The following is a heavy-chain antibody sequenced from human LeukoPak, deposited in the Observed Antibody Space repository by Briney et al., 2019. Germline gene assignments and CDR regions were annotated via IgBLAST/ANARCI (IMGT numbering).Heavy chain of an antibody. CDR1: GYTFTSYG. Sequence: ASVKVSCKASGYTFTSYGISWVRQAPGQGLEWMGWISAYNGNTNYAQKLQGRVTMTTDTSTRTAYMELRSPTSDDTAIYYCARDMSFAVSMVSPDYWGQGTLVTVSS. CDR2: ISAYNGNT. J-gene: IGHJ4*02. V-gene: IGHV1-18*01. D-gene: IGHD2-8*01. CDR3: ARDMSFAVSMVSPDY.